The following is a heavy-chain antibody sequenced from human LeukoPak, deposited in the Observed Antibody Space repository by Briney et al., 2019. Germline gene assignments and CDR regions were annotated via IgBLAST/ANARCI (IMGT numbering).Heavy chain of an antibody. Sequence: ASVKVSCKSSGHTFTSSGFTWVRQAPGQGLEWLGWVSAYNHKTDYAQKLQGRVTMTADTSTDTVYMELRSLRSDDTALYYCARCWSFDSGYCDFWGQGTLITVSS. D-gene: IGHD6-19*01. J-gene: IGHJ4*02. CDR3: ARCWSFDSGYCDF. CDR2: VSAYNHKT. V-gene: IGHV1-18*01. CDR1: GHTFTSSG.